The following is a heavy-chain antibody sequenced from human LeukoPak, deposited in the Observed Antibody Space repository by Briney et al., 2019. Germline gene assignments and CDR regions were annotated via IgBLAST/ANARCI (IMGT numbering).Heavy chain of an antibody. CDR1: GFTFSDYY. J-gene: IGHJ4*02. V-gene: IGHV3-11*01. Sequence: GGSLRLSCAASGFTFSDYYMSWIRQAPGKGLEWVSYISSSGSTIYYADSVKGRFTISRDNAKNSLHLQMNSLRAEDTAVYYCARDILALRYFDSWGQGTLVTVSS. CDR3: ARDILALRYFDS. D-gene: IGHD3-9*01. CDR2: ISSSGSTI.